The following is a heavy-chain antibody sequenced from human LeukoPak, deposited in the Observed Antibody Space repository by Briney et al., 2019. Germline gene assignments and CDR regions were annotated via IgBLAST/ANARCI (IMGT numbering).Heavy chain of an antibody. CDR1: GFTFSSYW. Sequence: GGSLRLSCAASGFTFSSYWMSWVRQAPGKGLEWVANIKQDGSEKYYVDSVKGRFTISRDNAKNSLYLQMNSLRAEDTAVYYCARDGGGYCSSTSCLVDYYYYYMDVWGKGTTVTVSS. CDR2: IKQDGSEK. J-gene: IGHJ6*03. D-gene: IGHD2-2*01. CDR3: ARDGGGYCSSTSCLVDYYYYYMDV. V-gene: IGHV3-7*01.